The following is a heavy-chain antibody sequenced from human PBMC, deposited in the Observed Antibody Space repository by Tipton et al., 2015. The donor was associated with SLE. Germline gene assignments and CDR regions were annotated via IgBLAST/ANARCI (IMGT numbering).Heavy chain of an antibody. CDR2: IYYSGST. Sequence: TLSLTCTVSGGSISSSSHYWSWIRQPPGKGLEWIGYIYYSGSTNYNPSLKSPVTISVDTSKNQFSLKLSSVTAADTAVYYCARDRFDSSGYTLFDSWGQGTLVTVSS. J-gene: IGHJ4*02. V-gene: IGHV4-61*01. CDR3: ARDRFDSSGYTLFDS. D-gene: IGHD3-22*01. CDR1: GGSISSSSHY.